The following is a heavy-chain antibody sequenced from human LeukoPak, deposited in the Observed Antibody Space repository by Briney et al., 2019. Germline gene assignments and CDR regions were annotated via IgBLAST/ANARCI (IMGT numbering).Heavy chain of an antibody. Sequence: SVKVSCKASGGTFSSYAISWVRQAPGQGLEWMGRIIPILGIANYAQKFQGRVTITADKSTSTAYMELSSLRSEDTAVYYCASGGVSYGFMEAFDIWGQGTMVTVSP. CDR1: GGTFSSYA. V-gene: IGHV1-69*04. CDR2: IIPILGIA. J-gene: IGHJ3*02. D-gene: IGHD5-18*01. CDR3: ASGGVSYGFMEAFDI.